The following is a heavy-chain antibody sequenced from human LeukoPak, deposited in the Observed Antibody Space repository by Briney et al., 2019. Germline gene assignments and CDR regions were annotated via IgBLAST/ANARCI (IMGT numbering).Heavy chain of an antibody. CDR3: ARPPYYYGSGSYYFHYYYYMDV. CDR1: GFTLSSYW. CDR2: INSDGSST. V-gene: IGHV3-74*01. D-gene: IGHD3-10*01. Sequence: GGSLRLSCAASGFTLSSYWMHWVRQAPGKGLVWVSRINSDGSSTSYADSVKGRFTISRDNAKNTLYLQMNSLRAEDTAVYYCARPPYYYGSGSYYFHYYYYMDVWGKGTTVTVSS. J-gene: IGHJ6*03.